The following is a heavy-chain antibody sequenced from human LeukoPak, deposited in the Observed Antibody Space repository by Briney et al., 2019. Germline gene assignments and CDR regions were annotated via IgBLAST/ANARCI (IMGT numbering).Heavy chain of an antibody. CDR2: ISDDSNYI. V-gene: IGHV3-21*01. CDR3: ANHLACGSTSCPSFDY. Sequence: GGSLRLSCLASGFTFSGYSMNWVRQAPGKGLEWVSSISDDSNYIYYADSVKGRFTISRDNAKNSLYLQMNSLRAEDTAVYYCANHLACGSTSCPSFDYWGQGTLVTVSS. CDR1: GFTFSGYS. D-gene: IGHD2-2*01. J-gene: IGHJ4*02.